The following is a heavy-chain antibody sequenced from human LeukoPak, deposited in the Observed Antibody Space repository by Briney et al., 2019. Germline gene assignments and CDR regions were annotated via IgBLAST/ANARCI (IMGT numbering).Heavy chain of an antibody. CDR3: ARGLALLRFLEWSSNAFDI. CDR2: INTDGSST. D-gene: IGHD3-3*01. Sequence: GGSLRLSCAASGFTFSSYWMHWVRQAPGKGLVWVSRINTDGSSTSYADSVKGRFTISRDNAKNTLYLQMNSLRAEDTAVYYCARGLALLRFLEWSSNAFDIWGQGTMVTVSS. CDR1: GFTFSSYW. J-gene: IGHJ3*02. V-gene: IGHV3-74*01.